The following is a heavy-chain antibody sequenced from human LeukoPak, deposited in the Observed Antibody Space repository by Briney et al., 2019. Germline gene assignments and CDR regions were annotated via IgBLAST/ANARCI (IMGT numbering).Heavy chain of an antibody. D-gene: IGHD1-1*01. J-gene: IGHJ6*02. CDR3: ARYNRERSYYYGMDV. V-gene: IGHV1-18*01. Sequence: ASVKVSCKASGYTFSIYGITWVRQAPGQGLEWMGWISAYTGNSNYAQKFQDRVTMTTDTSTSTAYMELRSLRSDDTAVYYCARYNRERSYYYGMDVWGQGTTVTVSS. CDR2: ISAYTGNS. CDR1: GYTFSIYG.